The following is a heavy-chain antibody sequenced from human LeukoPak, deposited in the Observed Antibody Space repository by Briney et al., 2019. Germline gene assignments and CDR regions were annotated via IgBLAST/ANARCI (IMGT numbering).Heavy chain of an antibody. V-gene: IGHV4-59*08. CDR1: GGSISSYY. Sequence: SETLSLTCTVSGGSISSYYWSWIRQSPGKGLEWIAHIYYTGISNHNPSLKSRVTISADTSKNQFSLKLSSVTAADTAIYYCARHLAPSSGYLTLDYWGQGTLVTVSS. J-gene: IGHJ4*02. CDR3: ARHLAPSSGYLTLDY. CDR2: IYYTGIS. D-gene: IGHD3-22*01.